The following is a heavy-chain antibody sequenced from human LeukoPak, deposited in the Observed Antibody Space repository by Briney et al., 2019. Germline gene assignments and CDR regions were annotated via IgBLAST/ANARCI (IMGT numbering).Heavy chain of an antibody. CDR1: GFTFSSYA. V-gene: IGHV3-64D*06. Sequence: GGSLRLSCSASGFTFSSYAMHWVRQAPGKGLEYVSAISSNGGSTYYADSVKGRFTISRGNSKNTLYLQMSSLRAEDTAVYYCVKDSVRIAVAGLFDYWGQGTLVTVSS. CDR3: VKDSVRIAVAGLFDY. CDR2: ISSNGGST. D-gene: IGHD6-19*01. J-gene: IGHJ4*02.